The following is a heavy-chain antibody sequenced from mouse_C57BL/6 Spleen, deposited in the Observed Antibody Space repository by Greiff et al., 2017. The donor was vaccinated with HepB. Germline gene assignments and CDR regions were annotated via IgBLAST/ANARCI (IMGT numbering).Heavy chain of an antibody. CDR3: ARDGTTVERGTWFAY. Sequence: EVQVVESGGGLVKPGGSLKLSCAASGFTFSSYAMSWVRQTPEKRLEWVATISDGGSYTYYPDNVKGRFTISRDNAKNNLYLQMSHLKSEDTAMYYCARDGTTVERGTWFAYWGQGTLVTVSA. D-gene: IGHD1-1*01. CDR1: GFTFSSYA. J-gene: IGHJ3*01. CDR2: ISDGGSYT. V-gene: IGHV5-4*01.